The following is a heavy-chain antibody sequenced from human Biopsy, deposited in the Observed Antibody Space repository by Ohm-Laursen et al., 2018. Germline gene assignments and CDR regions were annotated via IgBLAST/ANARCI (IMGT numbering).Heavy chain of an antibody. V-gene: IGHV4-38-2*01. J-gene: IGHJ4*02. CDR1: GYSISSGYY. CDR2: IYHRGST. CDR3: ARGQALKSFDY. Sequence: SETLSLTCAVSGYSISSGYYWGWIRQPPGKGLEGIGSIYHRGSTYYNPSLKSRVTISVDTSKNQFSRKLSSVTAADTAGYYCARGQALKSFDYWGQGTLVTVSS.